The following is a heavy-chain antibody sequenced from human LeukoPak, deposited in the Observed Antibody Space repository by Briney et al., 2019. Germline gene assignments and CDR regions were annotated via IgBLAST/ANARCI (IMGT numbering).Heavy chain of an antibody. D-gene: IGHD1-26*01. J-gene: IGHJ4*02. CDR2: ISGSGGST. CDR3: ANRQVGATRSPLEY. V-gene: IGHV3-23*01. Sequence: GGSLRLSCAASGFTFSSYAMSWVRQAPGKGLEWVSAISGSGGSTYYADSVKGRFTISRDNSKNTLYLQMNSLRAEDTAVYYCANRQVGATRSPLEYWGQGTLVTVSS. CDR1: GFTFSSYA.